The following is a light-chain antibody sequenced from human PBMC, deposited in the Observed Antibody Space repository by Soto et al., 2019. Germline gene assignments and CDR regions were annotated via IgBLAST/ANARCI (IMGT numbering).Light chain of an antibody. CDR2: DAS. CDR3: HHRSNWPLT. CDR1: QSVNNY. Sequence: EIVLTQSPATLSLSPGERATLSCRASQSVNNYLAGYQQKPGQAPRLLIYDASSRATDIPARFSGSGSGTDFTLTISSLEPEDFATYYCHHRSNWPLTFGGGTKVEIK. J-gene: IGKJ4*01. V-gene: IGKV3-11*01.